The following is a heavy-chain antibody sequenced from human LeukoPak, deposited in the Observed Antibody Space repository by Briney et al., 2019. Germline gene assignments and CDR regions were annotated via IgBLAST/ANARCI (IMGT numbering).Heavy chain of an antibody. CDR2: IYTSGSA. CDR1: GGSLSNYY. V-gene: IGHV4-4*07. CDR3: ARGPDGSGYYPFDY. Sequence: SETLSLTCTVSGGSLSNYYRSWIREPAGKGLEWIGRIYTSGSANYNPSLKSRVTMSVDTSKNQFSLKLSSATAADTAVYYCARGPDGSGYYPFDYWGQGTLVTVSS. D-gene: IGHD3-22*01. J-gene: IGHJ4*02.